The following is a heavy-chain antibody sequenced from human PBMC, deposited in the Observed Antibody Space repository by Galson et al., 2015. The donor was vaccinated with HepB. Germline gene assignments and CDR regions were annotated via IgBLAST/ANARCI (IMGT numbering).Heavy chain of an antibody. Sequence: ETLSLTCAVYGGSFSGYYWSWIRQPPGKGLEWIGEINHSGSTNYNPSLKSRVTISVDTSKNQFSLKLNSVTAADTAVYYCARDSLGYDYWGQGTLVTVSS. CDR2: INHSGST. CDR3: ARDSLGYDY. V-gene: IGHV4-34*01. J-gene: IGHJ4*02. CDR1: GGSFSGYY. D-gene: IGHD5-12*01.